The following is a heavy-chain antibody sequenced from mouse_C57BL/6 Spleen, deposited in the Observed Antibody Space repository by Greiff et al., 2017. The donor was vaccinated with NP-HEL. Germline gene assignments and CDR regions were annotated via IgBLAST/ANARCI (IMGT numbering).Heavy chain of an antibody. V-gene: IGHV2-6-1*01. Sequence: VQRVESGPGLVAPSQSLSITCTVSGFSLTSYGVHWVRQPPGKGLEWLVVIWSDGSTTYNSALKSRLSISKDNSKSQVFLKMNSLQTDDTAMYYCARHVYYGSSHWYFDVWGTGTTVTVSS. J-gene: IGHJ1*03. D-gene: IGHD1-1*01. CDR2: IWSDGST. CDR3: ARHVYYGSSHWYFDV. CDR1: GFSLTSYG.